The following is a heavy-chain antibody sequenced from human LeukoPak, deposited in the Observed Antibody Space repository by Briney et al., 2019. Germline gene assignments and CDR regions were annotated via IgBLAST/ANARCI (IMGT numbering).Heavy chain of an antibody. V-gene: IGHV1-24*01. J-gene: IGHJ4*02. D-gene: IGHD6-19*01. CDR3: ATSPQWLVPFDY. CDR1: GYTLTELS. Sequence: ASVKVSCKVSGYTLTELSMHWVRQAPGKGLEWMGGFDPEDGETIYAQKFQGRVTMTEDTSTNTAYMELSSLRSEDTAVYYCATSPQWLVPFDYWGQGTLVTVSS. CDR2: FDPEDGET.